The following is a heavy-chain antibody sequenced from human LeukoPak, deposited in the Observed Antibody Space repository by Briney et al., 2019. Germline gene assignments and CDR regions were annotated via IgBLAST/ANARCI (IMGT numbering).Heavy chain of an antibody. J-gene: IGHJ5*02. Sequence: SSQTLSLTCTVSGGSISSGGYYWSWIRQHPGKGLEWIGYIYYSGSTYYNPSLKSRVTISVDTSKNQFSLKLSSVTAADTAVYYCARGRLTSGVQGAMLWFDPWGQGALVTVSS. CDR2: IYYSGST. D-gene: IGHD3-10*01. CDR1: GGSISSGGYY. CDR3: ARGRLTSGVQGAMLWFDP. V-gene: IGHV4-31*03.